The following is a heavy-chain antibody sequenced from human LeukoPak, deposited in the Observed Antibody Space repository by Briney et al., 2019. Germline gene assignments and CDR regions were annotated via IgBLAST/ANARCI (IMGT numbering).Heavy chain of an antibody. CDR2: IYYSGST. D-gene: IGHD1-26*01. Sequence: SETLSLTCTVSGGSISSSSYYWGWIRQPPGKGLEWIVSIYYSGSTYYNPSLKSRVTISVDTSKNQFSLNLTSVTASDTAVYYCAGERGPYYHYFDYWGQGTLVTVSS. V-gene: IGHV4-39*02. CDR3: AGERGPYYHYFDY. CDR1: GGSISSSSYY. J-gene: IGHJ4*02.